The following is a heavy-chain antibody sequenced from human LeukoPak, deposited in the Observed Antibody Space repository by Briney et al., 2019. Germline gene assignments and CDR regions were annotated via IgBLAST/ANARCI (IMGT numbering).Heavy chain of an antibody. CDR3: ANPRDSSTWYTFDY. Sequence: PGGSLRLSCAASGFTFSSYAMSWVRQAPGKGLEWVSGISSSGGSTSYAGSVKGRFTISRDNSKNTLYLQMNSLRAEDTAVYYCANPRDSSTWYTFDYWGQGTLVTVSS. V-gene: IGHV3-23*01. J-gene: IGHJ4*02. CDR2: ISSSGGST. D-gene: IGHD6-13*01. CDR1: GFTFSSYA.